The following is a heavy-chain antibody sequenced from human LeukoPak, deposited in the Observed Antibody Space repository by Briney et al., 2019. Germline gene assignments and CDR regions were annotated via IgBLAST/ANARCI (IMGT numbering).Heavy chain of an antibody. D-gene: IGHD3-3*01. CDR3: ARGADFGVVLFFDY. J-gene: IGHJ4*02. V-gene: IGHV4-4*07. CDR1: GGSISSDY. Sequence: PSETLSLTCTGSGGSISSDYGSWVRQRAGKGVEGIGRIYTSGSTNYNPSLKSRVTMSVDTSKNQFSLKLSSVTAADTAVYYCARGADFGVVLFFDYWGQGTLVTVSS. CDR2: IYTSGST.